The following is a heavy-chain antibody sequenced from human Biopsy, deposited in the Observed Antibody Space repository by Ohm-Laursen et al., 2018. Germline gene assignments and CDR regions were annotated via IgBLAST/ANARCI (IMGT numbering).Heavy chain of an antibody. CDR2: ISYTGYT. CDR3: ARGSNDFGGLYFHR. CDR1: SGSSTGHY. Sequence: SDTLSLTWTVSSGSSTGHYWTWIRQPPGKGLEWIGHISYTGYTSYNASLKSRVTISVDTSRNHFSLRLSSLTAADTAVYYCARGSNDFGGLYFHRWGQGTLLTVSS. V-gene: IGHV4-59*11. D-gene: IGHD4-23*01. J-gene: IGHJ4*02.